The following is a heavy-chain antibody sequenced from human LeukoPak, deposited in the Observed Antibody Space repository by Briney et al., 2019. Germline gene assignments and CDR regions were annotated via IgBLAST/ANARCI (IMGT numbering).Heavy chain of an antibody. V-gene: IGHV1-3*01. CDR3: ARGSGGYYFDY. D-gene: IGHD3-10*01. Sequence: ASVKVSCQASGYPFTTYTMHWVRQAPGQSLEWMGWINAGNGNTKYSQNFQGRVTITRDTSARTAYMELSSLRSEDTAVYYCARGSGGYYFDYWGQGTLVTVSS. CDR1: GYPFTTYT. J-gene: IGHJ4*02. CDR2: INAGNGNT.